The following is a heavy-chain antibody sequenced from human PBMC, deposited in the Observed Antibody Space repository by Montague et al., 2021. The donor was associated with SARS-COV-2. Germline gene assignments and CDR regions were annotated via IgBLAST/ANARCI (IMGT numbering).Heavy chain of an antibody. Sequence: SETLSLTCTVSGGSINYYYWSWLRQPAGKGLEWIGRIYSSGNTNSNPSLESRVIISVDSSKNQFSLKLSSVTAADTAVYYCARGDHPPAPRWYVFDSWGQGALVTVSS. CDR3: ARGDHPPAPRWYVFDS. D-gene: IGHD6-13*01. CDR2: IYSSGNT. J-gene: IGHJ4*02. CDR1: GGSINYYY. V-gene: IGHV4-4*07.